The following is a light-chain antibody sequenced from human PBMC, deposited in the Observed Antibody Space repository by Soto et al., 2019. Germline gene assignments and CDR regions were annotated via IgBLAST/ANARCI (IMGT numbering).Light chain of an antibody. Sequence: EIVLTQSPGTLSLSPGEGATLSCRATQDVSRYLAWYQQKPGQAPRLLIYGASTRATGIPASFIGNGSGTEFTLTASSLQPEDFAVYYCQQYNNWPFTFGPGTKVDIK. CDR2: GAS. CDR1: QDVSRY. J-gene: IGKJ3*01. V-gene: IGKV3-15*01. CDR3: QQYNNWPFT.